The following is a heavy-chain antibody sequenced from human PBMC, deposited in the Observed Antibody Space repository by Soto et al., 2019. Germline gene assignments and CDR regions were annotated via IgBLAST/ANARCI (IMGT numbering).Heavy chain of an antibody. D-gene: IGHD2-15*01. CDR3: ARDGQYCSGGSCYLPYYYYYMDV. CDR1: GFTFSSYS. V-gene: IGHV3-21*01. CDR2: ISSSSSYI. J-gene: IGHJ6*03. Sequence: GSLRLSCAASGFTFSSYSMNWVRQAPGKGLEWVSSISSSSSYIYYADSVKGRFTISRDNAKNSLYLQMNSLRAEDTAVYYCARDGQYCSGGSCYLPYYYYYMDVWGKGTTVTVSS.